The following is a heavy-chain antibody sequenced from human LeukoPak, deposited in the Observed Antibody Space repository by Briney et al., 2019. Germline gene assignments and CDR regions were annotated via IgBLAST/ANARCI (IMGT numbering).Heavy chain of an antibody. D-gene: IGHD5-12*01. Sequence: ASVKVSCKASGSSFTSYYMHWLRQAPGHGLEWMGWINPKSGGTNYAQKFQGRVTMTRDTPISTAYMELSTLRSDDTAVYYCARGGRASSDSDTNCLDPWGQGTLVTVSS. V-gene: IGHV1-2*02. J-gene: IGHJ5*02. CDR2: INPKSGGT. CDR1: GSSFTSYY. CDR3: ARGGRASSDSDTNCLDP.